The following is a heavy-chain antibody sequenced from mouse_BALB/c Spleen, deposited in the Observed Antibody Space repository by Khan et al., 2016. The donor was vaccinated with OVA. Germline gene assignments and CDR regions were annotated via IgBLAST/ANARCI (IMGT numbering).Heavy chain of an antibody. J-gene: IGHJ3*01. Sequence: QVQLKEPGAELVRPGTSVKVSCKASGYSFTDYLIDWVNQSPGQGLEWTGVINPGSGTTNYNEKFTGKATLTADKSSSTAYLQLSSLYSDDSAVCFCARGGDGSLAYCGQGTLVTVSP. D-gene: IGHD1-1*02. V-gene: IGHV1-54*01. CDR3: ARGGDGSLAY. CDR1: GYSFTDYL. CDR2: INPGSGTT.